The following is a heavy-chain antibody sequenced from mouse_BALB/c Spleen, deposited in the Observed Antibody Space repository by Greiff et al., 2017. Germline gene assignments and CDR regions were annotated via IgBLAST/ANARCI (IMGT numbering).Heavy chain of an antibody. J-gene: IGHJ4*01. CDR2: ISTYYGDA. CDR1: GYTFTDYA. Sequence: VKLMESGAELVRPGVSVKISCKGSGYTFTDYAMHWVKQSHAKSLEWIGVISTYYGDASYNQKFKGKATMTVDKSSSTAYMELARLTSEDSAIYYCARGGVSFAMDYWGQGTSVTVSS. V-gene: IGHV1S137*01. CDR3: ARGGVSFAMDY.